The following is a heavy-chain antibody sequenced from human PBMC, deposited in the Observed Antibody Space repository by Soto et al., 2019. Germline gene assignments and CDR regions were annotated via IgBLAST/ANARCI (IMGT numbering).Heavy chain of an antibody. D-gene: IGHD3-16*01. V-gene: IGHV1-69*01. CDR3: ARLRRDWGEAFEL. Sequence: QVQLVQSGADVKKPGSSVKVSCKTSGGSFGSSAISWVRQAPAQGLEWMGEIIPVFDKANYAQNFQGRLTITADELTGTVFMELSSLISEDTAVYFCARLRRDWGEAFELWCLGTVVTVSS. J-gene: IGHJ3*01. CDR2: IIPVFDKA. CDR1: GGSFGSSA.